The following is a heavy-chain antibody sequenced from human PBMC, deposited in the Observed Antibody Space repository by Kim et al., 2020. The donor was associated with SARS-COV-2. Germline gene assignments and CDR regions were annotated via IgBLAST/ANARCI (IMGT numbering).Heavy chain of an antibody. CDR3: AREEGSGSYYNDWFFDL. D-gene: IGHD3-10*01. CDR1: GFTVSSNY. Sequence: GGSLRLSCAASGFTVSSNYMSWVRQAPGKGLEWVSVIYSGGSTYYADSVKGRFTISRDNSKNTLYLQMNSLRAEDTAVYYWAREEGSGSYYNDWFFDLWGRGSLVTDSS. CDR2: IYSGGST. V-gene: IGHV3-66*01. J-gene: IGHJ2*01.